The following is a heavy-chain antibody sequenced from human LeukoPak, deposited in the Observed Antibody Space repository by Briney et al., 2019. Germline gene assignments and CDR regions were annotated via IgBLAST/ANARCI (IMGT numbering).Heavy chain of an antibody. Sequence: PGGSLRLSCAASGFTFHSSDMYLVRQAPGKGLEWVAVISYDGSNKYYADSVKGRFTISRDNAKNTLYLQMNSLRAEDTSVYYCGNDRGYSFLYGGRGALVTVSS. J-gene: IGHJ4*02. CDR3: GNDRGYSFLY. V-gene: IGHV3-30*18. CDR1: GFTFHSSD. D-gene: IGHD3-22*01. CDR2: ISYDGSNK.